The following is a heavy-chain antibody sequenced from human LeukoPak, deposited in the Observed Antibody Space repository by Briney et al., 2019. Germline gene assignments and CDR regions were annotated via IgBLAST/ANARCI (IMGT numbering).Heavy chain of an antibody. Sequence: PGGSKRLSCAASGFTFSSYWMHWVRQAPGRGLVWVSRINSDETSTSYADSVKGRFTISRDNAKNTLYLRMNSLRAEDTAVYYCARDAGGGYYVYFQQWGESPVIIVSS. CDR2: INSDETST. J-gene: IGHJ1*01. CDR3: ARDAGGGYYVYFQQ. V-gene: IGHV3-74*01. CDR1: GFTFSSYW. D-gene: IGHD3-3*01.